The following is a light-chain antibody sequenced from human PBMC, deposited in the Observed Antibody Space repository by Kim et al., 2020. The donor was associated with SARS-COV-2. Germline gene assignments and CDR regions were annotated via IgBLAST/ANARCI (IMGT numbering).Light chain of an antibody. CDR1: SSDVGGYNY. CDR3: SSYAGSNNLV. V-gene: IGLV2-8*01. J-gene: IGLJ2*01. CDR2: EVS. Sequence: GPSVPISCAGTSSDVGGYNYVSWYQQHPGKAPKLMIYEVSQRPSGVPDRFSGSKSGNTASLTVSGLQAEDEADYYCSSYAGSNNLVFGGGTQLTVL.